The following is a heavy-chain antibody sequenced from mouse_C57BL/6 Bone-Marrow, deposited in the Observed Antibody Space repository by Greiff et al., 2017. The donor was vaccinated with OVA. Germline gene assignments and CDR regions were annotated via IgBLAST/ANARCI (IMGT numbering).Heavy chain of an antibody. CDR2: ISYSGST. V-gene: IGHV3-8*01. CDR1: GYSITSDY. D-gene: IGHD1-1*01. CDR3: ARYPHYYGSSYGYFDV. J-gene: IGHJ1*03. Sequence: EVKVVESGPGLAKPSQTLSLTCSVTGYSITSDYWNWIRKFPGNKLEYMGYISYSGSTYYNPSLKSRISITRDTSKNQYYLQLNSVTTEDTATYYCARYPHYYGSSYGYFDVWGTGTTVTVSS.